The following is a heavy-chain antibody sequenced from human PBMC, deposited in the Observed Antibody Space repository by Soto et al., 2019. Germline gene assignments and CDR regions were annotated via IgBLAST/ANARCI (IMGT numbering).Heavy chain of an antibody. Sequence: HPGGSLRLSCAASGFTFSSYGMHWVRQAPGKGLVWVAVISYDGSNKYYADSVKGRFTISRDNSKNTLYLQMNSLRAEDTAVYYCSKDRLLLWFGELSSGFDYWGQGTLVTVSS. CDR2: ISYDGSNK. CDR1: GFTFSSYG. CDR3: SKDRLLLWFGELSSGFDY. D-gene: IGHD3-10*01. V-gene: IGHV3-30*18. J-gene: IGHJ4*01.